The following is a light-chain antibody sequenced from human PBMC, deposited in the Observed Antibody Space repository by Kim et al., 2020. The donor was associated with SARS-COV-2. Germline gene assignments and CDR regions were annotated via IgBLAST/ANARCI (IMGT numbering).Light chain of an antibody. Sequence: ASVGNNVTITFRASLDINNSLAWFQLKPRKAHKLLIYAASALQPVVPSRFSGSGSGTDFTLSVTSLQPEDVATYYCLKCDSAPWTFGQGTKVEIK. CDR1: LDINNS. V-gene: IGKV1-27*01. CDR3: LKCDSAPWT. CDR2: AAS. J-gene: IGKJ1*01.